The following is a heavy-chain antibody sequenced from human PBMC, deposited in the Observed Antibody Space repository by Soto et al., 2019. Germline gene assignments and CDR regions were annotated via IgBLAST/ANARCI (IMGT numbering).Heavy chain of an antibody. CDR3: ARERLVHYYYYGMDV. Sequence: PGGSLRLSCAASGFTFSSYSMNWVRQAPGKGLEWVSSISSSSSYIYYADSVEGRFTISRDNAKNSLYLQMNSLRAEDTAVYYCARERLVHYYYYGMDVWGQGTTVTVSS. V-gene: IGHV3-21*01. D-gene: IGHD6-19*01. CDR1: GFTFSSYS. J-gene: IGHJ6*02. CDR2: ISSSSSYI.